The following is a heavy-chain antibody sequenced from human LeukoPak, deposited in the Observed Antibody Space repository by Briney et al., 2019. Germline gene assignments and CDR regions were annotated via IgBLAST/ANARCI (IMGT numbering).Heavy chain of an antibody. Sequence: GGSLRLSCAASGFTFNIYALTWVRQAPGKGLEWVSAISGSGGSTYYADSVKGRFTISRDNSKNILYLQMDGLRAEDTAVYYCAKDRPWGVTTRYYYYYMDVWGEGTTVTVSS. CDR3: AKDRPWGVTTRYYYYYMDV. J-gene: IGHJ6*03. CDR1: GFTFNIYA. V-gene: IGHV3-23*01. D-gene: IGHD3-10*01. CDR2: ISGSGGST.